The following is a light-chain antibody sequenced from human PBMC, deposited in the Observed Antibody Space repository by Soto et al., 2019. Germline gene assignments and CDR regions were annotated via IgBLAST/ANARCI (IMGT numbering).Light chain of an antibody. J-gene: IGKJ1*01. CDR1: QSLGSK. CDR3: QQHNDWPPT. V-gene: IGKV3-15*01. Sequence: EVVMTQSPAILAGSPGERATLSCRASQSLGSKLAWYQQRPGQGPRLLIYGASTRATDVPGRFSGSGSGTDFTLTISSLQSEDFAFYYCQQHNDWPPTFGQGTKVEIK. CDR2: GAS.